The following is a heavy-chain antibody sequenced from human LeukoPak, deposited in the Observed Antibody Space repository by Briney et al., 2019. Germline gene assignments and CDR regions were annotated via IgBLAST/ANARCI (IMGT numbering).Heavy chain of an antibody. Sequence: SVKVSCKASGGTFSGYAISWVRQAPGQGLEWMGGIIPIFGTANYAQKFQGRVTITADESTSTAYMELSSLRSEDTAVYYCARIVTHDYGDLDYWGQGTLVTVSS. CDR3: ARIVTHDYGDLDY. J-gene: IGHJ4*02. D-gene: IGHD4-17*01. CDR2: IIPIFGTA. V-gene: IGHV1-69*01. CDR1: GGTFSGYA.